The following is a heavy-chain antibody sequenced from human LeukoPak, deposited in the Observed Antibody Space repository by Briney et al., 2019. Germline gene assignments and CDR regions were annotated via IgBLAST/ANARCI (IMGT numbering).Heavy chain of an antibody. V-gene: IGHV3-7*03. CDR1: GFTFNHHW. Sequence: GGSLRLSCAASGFTFNHHWMSWVRQAPGKGLEWVANIKQDESEEYYADSVKGRFTISGDNAKNSLYLQMNSLRPEDSAMYYCARELWELDAFGIWGQGTMVIVSS. D-gene: IGHD3-16*01. CDR3: ARELWELDAFGI. J-gene: IGHJ3*02. CDR2: IKQDESEE.